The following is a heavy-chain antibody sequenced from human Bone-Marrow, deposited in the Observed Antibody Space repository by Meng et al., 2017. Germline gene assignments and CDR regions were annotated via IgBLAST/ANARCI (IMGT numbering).Heavy chain of an antibody. J-gene: IGHJ4*02. CDR3: AREAYDTSTYFDY. CDR2: IYSCGST. CDR1: GFTVSSNY. V-gene: IGHV3-66*03. Sequence: GESLKISCAASGFTVSSNYMSWVRQAPGKGLEWVSVIYSCGSTYYADSVKGRFTISRDNSKNTLYLQMNSLRAEDTAVYYCAREAYDTSTYFDYWGQGTLVTVSS. D-gene: IGHD3-22*01.